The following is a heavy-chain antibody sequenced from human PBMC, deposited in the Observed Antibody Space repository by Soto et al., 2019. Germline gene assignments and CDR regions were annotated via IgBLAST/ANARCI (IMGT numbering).Heavy chain of an antibody. V-gene: IGHV3-74*01. CDR3: ARVATGSYDWFAP. Sequence: GGSLRLSCAASKFTFSNYWMHWVRQAPGKGLMWVSRINSDGTRTAYADSVKGRFTISRDNTKDTLFLYMDGLRAEDTAAYYCARVATGSYDWFAPWGQGTLVTVSS. CDR2: INSDGTRT. CDR1: KFTFSNYW. J-gene: IGHJ5*02. D-gene: IGHD1-26*01.